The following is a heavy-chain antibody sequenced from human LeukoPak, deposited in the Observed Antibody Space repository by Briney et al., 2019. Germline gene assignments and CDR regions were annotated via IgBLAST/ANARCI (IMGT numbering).Heavy chain of an antibody. Sequence: EASVKVSCKASGYTFTGYYMHWVRQAPGQGLEWMGWINPNSGGTNYAQKFQGRVTMTRDTSISTAYMELSRLRSDDTAVYYCARELEYSVYDYVPFDYWGQGTLVTVSS. CDR2: INPNSGGT. CDR3: ARELEYSVYDYVPFDY. V-gene: IGHV1-2*02. D-gene: IGHD5/OR15-5a*01. J-gene: IGHJ4*02. CDR1: GYTFTGYY.